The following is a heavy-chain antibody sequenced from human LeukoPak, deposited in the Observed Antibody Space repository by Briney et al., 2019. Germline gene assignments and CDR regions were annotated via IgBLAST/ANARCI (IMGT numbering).Heavy chain of an antibody. D-gene: IGHD5-18*01. CDR1: GFTFSSYA. J-gene: IGHJ5*02. Sequence: GGSLRLSCAASGFTFSSYAMSWVRQAPGKGLEWVSAISGSGGSTYYADSVKGRFTISRDNAKNSLYLQMNSLRAEDTAVYYCARDRGVQPWVYWFDPWGQGTLVTVSS. CDR2: ISGSGGST. CDR3: ARDRGVQPWVYWFDP. V-gene: IGHV3-23*01.